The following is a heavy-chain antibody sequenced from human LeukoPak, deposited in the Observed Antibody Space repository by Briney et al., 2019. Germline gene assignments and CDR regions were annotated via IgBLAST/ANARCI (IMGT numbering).Heavy chain of an antibody. D-gene: IGHD6-6*01. V-gene: IGHV1-2*02. J-gene: IGHJ6*03. CDR3: ARHRNSSSSSYYYYYMDV. Sequence: ASVKVSCKASGYTFTGYYMHWVRQAPGQGLEWMGWINPNSGGTNYAQKFQGRVTMTRDTSISTAYMELSRLRSDDTAVYYCARHRNSSSSSYYYYYMDVWGKGTTVTVSS. CDR2: INPNSGGT. CDR1: GYTFTGYY.